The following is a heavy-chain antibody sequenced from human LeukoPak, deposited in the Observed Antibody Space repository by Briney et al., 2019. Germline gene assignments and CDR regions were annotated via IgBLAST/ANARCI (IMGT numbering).Heavy chain of an antibody. D-gene: IGHD5-24*01. J-gene: IGHJ4*02. CDR3: ARAQVEMATMGDY. CDR2: IIPILDVT. CDR1: GGTFTNYA. Sequence: SVKVSCKASGGTFTNYAINWVRQAPGQGLEWMGRIIPILDVTNYAQKFQGRVTITADQSTSTAYMELSSLRSEDTAVYYCARAQVEMATMGDYWGQGTLVTVSS. V-gene: IGHV1-69*04.